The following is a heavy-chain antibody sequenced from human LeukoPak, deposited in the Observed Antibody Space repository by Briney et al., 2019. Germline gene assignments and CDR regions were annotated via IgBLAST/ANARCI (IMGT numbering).Heavy chain of an antibody. CDR3: AKGTYYYGSGSYYRGGPYYYYGMDV. CDR2: MSGSGVRT. Sequence: GGSLRLSCAASGVTFTNYAMSWVRQAPGQGLEWVAAMSGSGVRTYCADSVKGRFTISRDNSKNTLYLQMNSLRAEDTAVYYCAKGTYYYGSGSYYRGGPYYYYGMDVWGQGTTVTVSS. J-gene: IGHJ6*02. V-gene: IGHV3-23*01. CDR1: GVTFTNYA. D-gene: IGHD3-10*01.